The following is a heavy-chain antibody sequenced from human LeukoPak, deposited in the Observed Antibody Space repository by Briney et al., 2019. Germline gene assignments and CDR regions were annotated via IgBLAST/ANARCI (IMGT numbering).Heavy chain of an antibody. CDR2: ISGSGGST. CDR1: GFTFSSYS. V-gene: IGHV3-23*01. Sequence: GGSLRLSCAASGFTFSSYSMNWVRQAPGKGLEWVSAISGSGGSTYYADSVKGRFTISRDNSKNTLYLQMNSLRAEDTAVYYCAKSSRGNYFDYWGQGTLVTVSS. J-gene: IGHJ4*02. D-gene: IGHD3-16*01. CDR3: AKSSRGNYFDY.